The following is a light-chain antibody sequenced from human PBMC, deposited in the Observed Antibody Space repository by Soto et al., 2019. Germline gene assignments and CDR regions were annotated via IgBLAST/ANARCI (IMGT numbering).Light chain of an antibody. CDR3: SSYTSDDINVV. CDR2: DVN. Sequence: QSVLTQPASVSGSLGQSITIFCSGTSSDVGLFDYVSWYQQHPGKVPKLMIYDVNDRPSGVSDRFSGSKSGNTASLTISGLQAEDEADYFCSSYTSDDINVVFGGGTKVTVL. J-gene: IGLJ2*01. CDR1: SSDVGLFDY. V-gene: IGLV2-14*03.